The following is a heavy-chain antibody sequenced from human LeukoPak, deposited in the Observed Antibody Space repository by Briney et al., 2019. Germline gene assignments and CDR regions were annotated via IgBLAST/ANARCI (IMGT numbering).Heavy chain of an antibody. J-gene: IGHJ5*02. CDR1: GFTFSSYA. Sequence: PGGSLRLSCAASGFTFSSYAMSWVRQAPGKGLEWVSAISGSGGGTFYTDSVKGRFTISRDNSKNTLYLQMNSLRVEDTAVYYCAKHLFGNSLVDWFDPWGQGTLVTVSS. D-gene: IGHD4-23*01. V-gene: IGHV3-23*01. CDR2: ISGSGGGT. CDR3: AKHLFGNSLVDWFDP.